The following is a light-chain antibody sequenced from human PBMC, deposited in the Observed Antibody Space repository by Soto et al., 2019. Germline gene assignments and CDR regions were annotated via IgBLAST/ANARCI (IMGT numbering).Light chain of an antibody. CDR2: EAS. Sequence: EIVLTQSPATLSLSLGERATLSCKASQSVNTYVGWYQQKPGQAPRLLISEASDRATGIPARFSGSGSGTDFTLTISSLEPEDFAVYHCQQRGTFGQGTRLEIK. CDR3: QQRGT. J-gene: IGKJ5*01. CDR1: QSVNTY. V-gene: IGKV3-11*01.